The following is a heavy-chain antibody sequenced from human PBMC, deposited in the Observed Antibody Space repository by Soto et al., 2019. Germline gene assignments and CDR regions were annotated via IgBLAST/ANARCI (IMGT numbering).Heavy chain of an antibody. J-gene: IGHJ4*02. CDR2: IYHSGST. CDR1: GSSISSINW. V-gene: IGHV4-4*02. Sequence: SENLSHTCAVSGSSISSINWWSWVRQPPGKGLEWIGEIYHSGSTNYNPSLKSRVTISVDKSKNQFSLKLSSVTAADTAVYYCASLPATSDFDYWGQGTLVTVS. CDR3: ASLPATSDFDY. D-gene: IGHD2-2*01.